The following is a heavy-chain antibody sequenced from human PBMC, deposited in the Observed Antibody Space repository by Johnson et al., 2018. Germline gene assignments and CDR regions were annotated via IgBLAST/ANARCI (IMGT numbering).Heavy chain of an antibody. CDR2: ISSSGSTI. D-gene: IGHD1/OR15-1a*01. CDR3: AKGTGADYYYHMDV. V-gene: IGHV3-11*01. J-gene: IGHJ6*03. CDR1: GFTFSDYY. Sequence: QVQLVESGGGLVKPGGSXRLSCAASGFTFSDYYMSWIRQAPGKGLEWVSYISSSGSTIYYADSVKGRFTISRDNAKNSLYLQMNSLKTEDTALYYCAKGTGADYYYHMDVWGKGTTVTVSS.